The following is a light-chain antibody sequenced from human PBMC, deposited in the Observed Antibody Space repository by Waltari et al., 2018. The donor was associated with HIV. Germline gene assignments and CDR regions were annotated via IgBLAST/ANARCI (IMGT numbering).Light chain of an antibody. J-gene: IGLJ1*01. CDR3: CSYAGSSTYV. V-gene: IGLV2-11*01. CDR1: SSAVGGYNY. CDR2: DVS. Sequence: QSALTQPRSVSGSPGQSVTLSCTGTSSAVGGYNYVSWYQPHPGKAPKLRIYDVSKRPSGVPDRFSGSKSGNTASLTISGLQAEDEADYYCCSYAGSSTYVFGTGTKVTVL.